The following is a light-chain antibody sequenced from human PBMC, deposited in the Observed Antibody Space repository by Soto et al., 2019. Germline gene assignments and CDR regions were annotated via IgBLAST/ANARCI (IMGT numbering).Light chain of an antibody. J-gene: IGLJ1*01. CDR1: SSDVGSYSL. Sequence: QSALTQPASVSGSPGQSITISCTGTSSDVGSYSLVSWYQQHPGKAPKLMNYEGSKRPSGVSNRFSGSKSGNTASLTISGLQAEDEADYYCCSYAGTDTYVFGTGTKVTVL. CDR3: CSYAGTDTYV. V-gene: IGLV2-23*01. CDR2: EGS.